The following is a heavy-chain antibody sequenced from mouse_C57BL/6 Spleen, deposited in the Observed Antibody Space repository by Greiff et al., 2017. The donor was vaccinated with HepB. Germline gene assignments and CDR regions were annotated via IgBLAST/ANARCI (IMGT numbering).Heavy chain of an antibody. D-gene: IGHD3-2*02. J-gene: IGHJ3*01. CDR3: ARKGDSSGYDPFAY. V-gene: IGHV1-18*01. CDR1: GYTFTDYN. CDR2: INPNNGGT. Sequence: VQLQQSGPELVKPGASVKIPCKASGYTFTDYNMDWVKQSHGKSLEWIGDINPNNGGTIYNQKFKGKATLTVDKSSSTAYMELRSLTSEDTAVYYCARKGDSSGYDPFAYWGQGTLVTVSA.